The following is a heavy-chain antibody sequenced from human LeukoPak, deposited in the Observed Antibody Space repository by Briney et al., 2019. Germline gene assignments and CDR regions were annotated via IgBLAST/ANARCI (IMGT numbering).Heavy chain of an antibody. Sequence: SVRVSFKDSGGTFSIYAISWVRRGPGQGGERMGGIITIIVTANYALKFQARLTITADESTSTAYMELSSLRSEDTAVYYCARPVGPATYYDYVWGSPPGYWGQGTLVTVSS. V-gene: IGHV1-69*13. CDR1: GGTFSIYA. J-gene: IGHJ4*02. CDR3: ARPVGPATYYDYVWGSPPGY. D-gene: IGHD3-16*01. CDR2: IITIIVTA.